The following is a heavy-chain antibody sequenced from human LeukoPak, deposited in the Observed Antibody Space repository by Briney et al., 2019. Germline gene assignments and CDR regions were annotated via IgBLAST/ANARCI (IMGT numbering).Heavy chain of an antibody. CDR1: GFTFSSRDW. V-gene: IGHV3-7*01. CDR2: IKQDGSEK. J-gene: IGHJ4*02. D-gene: IGHD3-10*01. Sequence: GGSLRLSCVASGFTFSSRDWMTWVRQAPGKGLEWVANIKQDGSEKNYVDSVKGRFTISRDNAKNSVHLQMNSLRAEDTAVYYCARGARGSGTASDYWGQGTLVTVSS. CDR3: ARGARGSGTASDY.